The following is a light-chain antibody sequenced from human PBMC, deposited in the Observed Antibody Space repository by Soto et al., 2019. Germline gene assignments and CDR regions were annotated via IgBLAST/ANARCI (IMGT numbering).Light chain of an antibody. J-gene: IGLJ2*01. CDR3: CSYSGPYTVV. CDR1: SSDVGGYDY. CDR2: DVT. V-gene: IGLV2-11*01. Sequence: QSALAQPRSVSGSPGKSVTVSSTGTSSDVGGYDYVSWYQQHPGKAPRVIISDVTKRTSGVPDRFSASKSGNTDSLTISGLLAEDEAAYYFCSYSGPYTVVFGGGTKLTVL.